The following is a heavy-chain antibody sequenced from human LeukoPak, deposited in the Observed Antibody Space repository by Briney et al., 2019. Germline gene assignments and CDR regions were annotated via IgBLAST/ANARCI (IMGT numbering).Heavy chain of an antibody. D-gene: IGHD2-8*01. CDR3: ARDLYSGPSDGFDI. CDR1: GYTFTSYG. Sequence: GASVKVSCKASGYTFTSYGISWVRQAPGQGLEWVGWISAYNGNTKYAQKLQGRVTMTTDTSTRTAYMELSRLRSDDAAVYYCARDLYSGPSDGFDIWGQGTMVTVSS. V-gene: IGHV1-18*01. J-gene: IGHJ3*02. CDR2: ISAYNGNT.